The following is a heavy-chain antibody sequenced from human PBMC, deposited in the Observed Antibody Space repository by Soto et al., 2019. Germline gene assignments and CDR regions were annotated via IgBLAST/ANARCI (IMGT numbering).Heavy chain of an antibody. D-gene: IGHD3-9*01. Sequence: EVQLVESGGGLVQPGGSLRLSCAASGFTFSSYAMHWVRQAPGKGLEYVSAISSNGGSTYYANSVKGRFTISRDNSKNPLYLQMGSLRAEDMAVYYCARAPLLRYFDWLLYFDYWGQGTLVTVSS. CDR3: ARAPLLRYFDWLLYFDY. CDR2: ISSNGGST. V-gene: IGHV3-64*01. J-gene: IGHJ4*02. CDR1: GFTFSSYA.